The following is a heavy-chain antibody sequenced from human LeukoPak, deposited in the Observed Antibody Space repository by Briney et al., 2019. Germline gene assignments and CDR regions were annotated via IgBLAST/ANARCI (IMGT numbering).Heavy chain of an antibody. J-gene: IGHJ4*02. Sequence: PGGSLRLSCAASGFTFSSYAMTWVRQAPGKGLEWVSVISGSGGSTYYADSVKGRFTISRDNSKNTLYLQMNSLRAEDTAVYYCAKDLGLGRYFDWLSGLVDYWGQGTLVTVSS. CDR2: ISGSGGST. V-gene: IGHV3-23*01. CDR3: AKDLGLGRYFDWLSGLVDY. D-gene: IGHD3-9*01. CDR1: GFTFSSYA.